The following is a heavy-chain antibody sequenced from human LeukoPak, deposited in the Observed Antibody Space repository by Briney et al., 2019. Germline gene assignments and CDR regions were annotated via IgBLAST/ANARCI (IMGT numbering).Heavy chain of an antibody. J-gene: IGHJ1*01. D-gene: IGHD3-10*01. CDR3: ARVLVGGLLPLDH. V-gene: IGHV3-74*01. CDR1: GFTFNNYW. CDR2: VSNDGTGT. Sequence: GSLRLSHAASGFTFNNYWKHWVRQVPGQGLVWVARVSNDGTGTNYGDSVRGRFTISRDNAKNTLYLQMDSLRAEDTAVYYCARVLVGGLLPLDHWGQSTLVTVSS.